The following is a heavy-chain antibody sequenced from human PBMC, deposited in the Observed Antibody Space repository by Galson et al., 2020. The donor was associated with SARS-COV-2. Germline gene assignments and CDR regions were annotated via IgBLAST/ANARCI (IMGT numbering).Heavy chain of an antibody. CDR1: GFTFSSYD. CDR2: IGTAGDT. CDR3: ARAGVGANYYFCDVMDV. D-gene: IGHD1-26*01. Sequence: GEYLKISCAASGFTFSSYDMPWVRQATGKGLEWVSAIGTAGDTYYPGSVKGRFTISRENAKNSLYLQMNSLRAGDTAVYYCARAGVGANYYFCDVMDVWGEGDTGTVSS. J-gene: IGHJ6*02. V-gene: IGHV3-13*01.